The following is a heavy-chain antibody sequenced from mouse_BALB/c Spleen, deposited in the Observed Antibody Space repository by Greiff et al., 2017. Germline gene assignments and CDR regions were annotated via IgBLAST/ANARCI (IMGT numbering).Heavy chain of an antibody. CDR3: ARGEAYYRYDGAMDY. D-gene: IGHD2-14*01. Sequence: EVKVVESGGGLVKPGGSLKLSCAASGFTFSDYYMYWVRQTPEKRLEWVATISDGGSYTYYPDSVKGRFTISRDNAKNNLYLQMSSLKSEDTAMYYCARGEAYYRYDGAMDYWGQGTSVTVSS. CDR1: GFTFSDYY. V-gene: IGHV5-4*02. J-gene: IGHJ4*01. CDR2: ISDGGSYT.